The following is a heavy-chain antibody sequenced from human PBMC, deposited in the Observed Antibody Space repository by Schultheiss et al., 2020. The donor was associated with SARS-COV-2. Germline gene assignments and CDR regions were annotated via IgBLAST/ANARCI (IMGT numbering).Heavy chain of an antibody. Sequence: GGSLRLSCTASGFTFGDYAMSWVRQAPGKGLEWVAVISYDGSNKYYADSVKGRFTISRDNSKNTLYLQMNSLRAEDTAVYYCARDKRLRYYYYGMDVWGQGTTVTVSS. CDR1: GFTFGDYA. J-gene: IGHJ6*02. V-gene: IGHV3-30*04. CDR3: ARDKRLRYYYYGMDV. CDR2: ISYDGSNK.